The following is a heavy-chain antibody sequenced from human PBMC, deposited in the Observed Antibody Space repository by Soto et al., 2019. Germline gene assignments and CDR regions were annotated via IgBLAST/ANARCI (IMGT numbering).Heavy chain of an antibody. CDR2: ISGSGGDT. D-gene: IGHD2-2*01. V-gene: IGHV3-23*01. Sequence: EVQLLDSGGGLVQPGGSLRLSCAASGFIFSNYAMSWVRQAPGKGLEWVSAISGSGGDTFYVGSVKGRFTISRDNSKNTLSLQMNSLRAEDTATYYCAKDAGRGGGSAFDCWGQGPLVTVSS. CDR1: GFIFSNYA. CDR3: AKDAGRGGGSAFDC. J-gene: IGHJ4*02.